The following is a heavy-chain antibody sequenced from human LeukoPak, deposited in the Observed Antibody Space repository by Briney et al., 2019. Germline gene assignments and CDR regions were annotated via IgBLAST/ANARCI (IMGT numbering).Heavy chain of an antibody. CDR1: GFTFSKYW. Sequence: GGSLRLSCAASGFTFSKYWMSWVRQAPGKGLEGVANIKEEGREKYYVDAVKGRFTISRDNAKNSLSLQMNSLGAEDTAVYYCSNHGSQNFEIWGQGALVTVSS. CDR2: IKEEGREK. V-gene: IGHV3-7*01. CDR3: SNHGSQNFEI. J-gene: IGHJ4*02. D-gene: IGHD3-9*01.